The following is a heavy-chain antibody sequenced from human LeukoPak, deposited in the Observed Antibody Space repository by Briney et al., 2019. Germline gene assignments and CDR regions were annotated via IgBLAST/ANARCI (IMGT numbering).Heavy chain of an antibody. J-gene: IGHJ4*02. CDR3: ARDPGGYSYGSLDY. CDR1: GFTFSSYA. D-gene: IGHD5-18*01. Sequence: GGSLRLSCAASGFTFSSYAMHWVRQAPGKGLEWVAVISYDGSNKYYADSVKGRFTISRDNSKNTLYLQMNSLRAEDTAVYYCARDPGGYSYGSLDYWGQGTLVTVSS. CDR2: ISYDGSNK. V-gene: IGHV3-30-3*01.